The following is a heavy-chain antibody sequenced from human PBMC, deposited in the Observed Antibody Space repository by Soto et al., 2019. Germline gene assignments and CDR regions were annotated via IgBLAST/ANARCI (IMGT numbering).Heavy chain of an antibody. CDR1: GYTFTSYD. Sequence: SVKVSCKASGYTFTSYDINWVRQATGQGLEWMGRIIPIIGIANYAQKFQGRVTITADKSTSTAYMELSSLRSEDTAVYYCARGSYSSSSLSYYYYMDVWGKGTTVTVSS. CDR2: IIPIIGIA. CDR3: ARGSYSSSSLSYYYYMDV. D-gene: IGHD6-6*01. V-gene: IGHV1-69*04. J-gene: IGHJ6*03.